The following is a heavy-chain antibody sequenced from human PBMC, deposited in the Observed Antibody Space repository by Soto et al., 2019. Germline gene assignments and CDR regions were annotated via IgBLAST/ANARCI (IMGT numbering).Heavy chain of an antibody. CDR1: GGSISSGHYY. Sequence: KPSDTLSLTCTVSGGSISSGHYYWKWILQPPGRGLGWSGYIYDSWSTFYNPSLKSGVTISVDTSKNQVSLNLSSVTAADTAGYYFVGTKGGDFAIWGRRTMVTVPS. D-gene: IGHD2-21*01. J-gene: IGHJ3*02. CDR3: VGTKGGDFAI. CDR2: IYDSWST. V-gene: IGHV4-30-4*02.